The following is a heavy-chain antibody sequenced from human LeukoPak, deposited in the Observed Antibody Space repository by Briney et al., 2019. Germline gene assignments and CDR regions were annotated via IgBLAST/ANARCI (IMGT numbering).Heavy chain of an antibody. CDR1: GFTFSDYY. CDR2: ISSSGSTI. Sequence: GGSLRLSCAASGFTFSDYYMSWIRQAPGKGLEWVSYISSSGSTIYYADSVKGRFTISRDNAKNSLYLQMNSLRAEDTAVYYCAREPSMVRGVSPFDYWGQGTLVTVSS. V-gene: IGHV3-11*01. J-gene: IGHJ4*02. D-gene: IGHD3-10*01. CDR3: AREPSMVRGVSPFDY.